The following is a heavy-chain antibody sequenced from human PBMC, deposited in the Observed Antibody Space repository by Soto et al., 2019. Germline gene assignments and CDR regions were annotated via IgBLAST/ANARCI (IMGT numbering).Heavy chain of an antibody. J-gene: IGHJ4*02. CDR3: AGSTRPLKDDFKLGHSSSSYGPHNY. CDR1: GGSFSDYY. CDR2: INHIGGT. Sequence: SETLSLTCAVYGGSFSDYYWSWIRQPPGKGLEWTGEINHIGGTNYNPSLKSRVTISLDTSKKQFSLKLRSVTAADTAVYYCAGSTRPLKDDFKLGHSSSSYGPHNYWGRGTLVTVSS. V-gene: IGHV4-34*01. D-gene: IGHD6-6*01.